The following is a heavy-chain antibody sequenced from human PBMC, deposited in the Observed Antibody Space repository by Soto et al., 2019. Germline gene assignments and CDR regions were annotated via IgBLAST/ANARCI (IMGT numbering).Heavy chain of an antibody. D-gene: IGHD2-15*01. J-gene: IGHJ5*02. CDR1: GGSISSGDYY. Sequence: SETLSLTCTVSGGSISSGDYYWSWIRQPPGKGLEWIGYIYYSGSTYYNPSLKSRVTISVDTSKNQFSLKLSSVTAADTAVYYCARGVVVVVAATPNNWFDPWGQGTLVTVSS. CDR3: ARGVVVVVAATPNNWFDP. V-gene: IGHV4-30-4*01. CDR2: IYYSGST.